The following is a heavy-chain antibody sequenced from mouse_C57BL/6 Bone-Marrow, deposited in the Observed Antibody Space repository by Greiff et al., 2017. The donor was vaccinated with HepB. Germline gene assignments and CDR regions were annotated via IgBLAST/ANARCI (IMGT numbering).Heavy chain of an antibody. CDR1: GFTFSSYG. D-gene: IGHD1-1*01. Sequence: EVQGVESGGDLVKPGGSLKLSCAASGFTFSSYGMSWVRQTPDKRLEWVATISSGGSYTYYPDSVKGRFTISRDNAKNTLYLQMSSLKSEDTAMYYCARQITTVDYFDYWGQGTTLTVSS. CDR2: ISSGGSYT. J-gene: IGHJ2*01. CDR3: ARQITTVDYFDY. V-gene: IGHV5-6*01.